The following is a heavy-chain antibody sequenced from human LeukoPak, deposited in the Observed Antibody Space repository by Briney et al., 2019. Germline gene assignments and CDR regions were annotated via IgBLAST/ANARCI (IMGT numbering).Heavy chain of an antibody. CDR2: ISGSGGST. J-gene: IGHJ4*02. D-gene: IGHD3-10*01. Sequence: GGSLRLSCAASGFTFSSYAMSWVRQAPGKGLEWVSAISGSGGSTYYADSVKGRFTISRDNSKNTLYLQMNSLRAEDTAVYYCARARDPDYYGSGSPFDYWGQGTLVTVSS. V-gene: IGHV3-23*01. CDR3: ARARDPDYYGSGSPFDY. CDR1: GFTFSSYA.